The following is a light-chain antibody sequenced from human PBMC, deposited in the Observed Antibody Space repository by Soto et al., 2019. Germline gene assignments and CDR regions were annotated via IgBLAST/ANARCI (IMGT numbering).Light chain of an antibody. CDR3: QQYNSFSWT. CDR2: DAS. V-gene: IGKV1-5*01. CDR1: QSITIW. J-gene: IGKJ1*01. Sequence: GESVTITCRASQSITIWLAWYQQKPGKAPKLLIYDASSLEGGVPSRFSGSGSGTEFTLTISGLQPDDFATYYCQQYNSFSWTFGQGTKVETK.